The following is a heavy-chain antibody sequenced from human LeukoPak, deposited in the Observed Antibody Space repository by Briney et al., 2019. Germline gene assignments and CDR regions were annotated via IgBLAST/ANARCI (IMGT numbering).Heavy chain of an antibody. V-gene: IGHV3-9*01. D-gene: IGHD3-10*01. CDR2: ISWNSGSI. CDR1: GFTFDDYA. CDR3: AKDRRMVRGVSINYYGMDV. Sequence: GRSLRLSCAASGFTFDDYAMHWVRQAPGKGLEWVSGISWNSGSIGYADSVKGRFTISRDNAKNSLYLQMNSLRAEDTALYYCAKDRRMVRGVSINYYGMDVWGQGTTVTVSS. J-gene: IGHJ6*02.